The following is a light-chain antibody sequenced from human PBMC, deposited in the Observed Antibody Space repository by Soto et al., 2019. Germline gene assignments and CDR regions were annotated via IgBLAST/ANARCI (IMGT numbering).Light chain of an antibody. CDR3: QQYGDSPLWT. CDR2: AAS. J-gene: IGKJ1*01. V-gene: IGKV3-20*01. Sequence: EIVLTQSPGTLSLSPGERATLSCRASQSVDSTYLAWYQQRPGQAPSLLLYAASSRATGIPDRFSGGGSGTDYTLTISRLEPEDSAMYYCQQYGDSPLWTFGQGTKVEIK. CDR1: QSVDSTY.